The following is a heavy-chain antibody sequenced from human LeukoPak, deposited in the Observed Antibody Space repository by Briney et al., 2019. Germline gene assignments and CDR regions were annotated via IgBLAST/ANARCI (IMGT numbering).Heavy chain of an antibody. CDR2: ISTSGSTI. Sequence: PGGSLRLSCEASGFTFSSYEMNWVRQAPGKGLEWVSYISTSGSTIYYADSVRGRFTVSRDNAKNSVYLQMNSLRAEDTAVYYCARRLPYYGMDVWGQGTTVTVSS. CDR3: ARRLPYYGMDV. J-gene: IGHJ6*02. V-gene: IGHV3-48*03. CDR1: GFTFSSYE.